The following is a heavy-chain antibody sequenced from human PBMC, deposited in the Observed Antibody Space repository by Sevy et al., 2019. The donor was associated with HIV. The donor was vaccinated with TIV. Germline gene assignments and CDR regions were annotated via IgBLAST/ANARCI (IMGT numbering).Heavy chain of an antibody. D-gene: IGHD6-19*01. V-gene: IGHV1-18*01. CDR3: ARAVGYSSGWYIGNWFDP. CDR2: ISAYNGNT. Sequence: ASVKVSCKASGYTFTSYGISWVRQAPGQGLEWMGWISAYNGNTNYAQKLHGRVTMTTDTSTSTVYMELRSLRSDDTAVYYCARAVGYSSGWYIGNWFDPWGQGTLVTVSS. J-gene: IGHJ5*02. CDR1: GYTFTSYG.